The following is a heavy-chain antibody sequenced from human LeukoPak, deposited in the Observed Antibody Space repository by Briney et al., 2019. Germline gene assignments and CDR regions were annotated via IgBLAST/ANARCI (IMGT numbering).Heavy chain of an antibody. Sequence: SETLSLTCTVSGGSISSYYWSWIRQPPGKGLEWIGYIYYSRSTNYNPSLKSRVTISVDTSKNQFSLKLSSVTAADTAVYYCASRDLRGSTSLYYYYGMDVWGQGTTVTVSS. J-gene: IGHJ6*02. CDR2: IYYSRST. D-gene: IGHD2-2*01. V-gene: IGHV4-59*01. CDR3: ASRDLRGSTSLYYYYGMDV. CDR1: GGSISSYY.